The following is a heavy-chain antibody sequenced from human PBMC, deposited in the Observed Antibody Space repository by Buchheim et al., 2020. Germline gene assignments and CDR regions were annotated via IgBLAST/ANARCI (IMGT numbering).Heavy chain of an antibody. CDR1: GFTFSNYW. Sequence: EVQLVESGGGLVQPGGSLRLSCAASGFTFSNYWMTWVRQAPGKGLEWVANIKQDGSEKYYVDSVKGRFTISRDNAKSSLYLQMNSLGAEDTAAYYCARKRGYTYGPLDYWGQGTL. CDR3: ARKRGYTYGPLDY. V-gene: IGHV3-7*01. CDR2: IKQDGSEK. J-gene: IGHJ4*02. D-gene: IGHD5-18*01.